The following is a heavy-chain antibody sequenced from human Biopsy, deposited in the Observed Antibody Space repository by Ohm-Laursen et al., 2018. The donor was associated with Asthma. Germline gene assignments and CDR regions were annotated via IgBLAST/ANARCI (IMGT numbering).Heavy chain of an antibody. CDR3: ATFPYGDYLPLDY. Sequence: SLRLSCAASGFTVSRDHMFWVRQAPGKGLEWVSVIYSGGTSDTADSVRGRFTISRDHSKNTLYLQMNSLRAEDTAVYYCATFPYGDYLPLDYWGQGTLVTVSS. CDR2: IYSGGTS. J-gene: IGHJ4*02. V-gene: IGHV3-53*01. CDR1: GFTVSRDH. D-gene: IGHD4-17*01.